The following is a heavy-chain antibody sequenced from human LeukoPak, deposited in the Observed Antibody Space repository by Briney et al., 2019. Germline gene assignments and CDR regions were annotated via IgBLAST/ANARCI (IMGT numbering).Heavy chain of an antibody. V-gene: IGHV3-21*04. J-gene: IGHJ4*02. Sequence: GGSLRLSCAASGFTFSSYSMNWVRQAPGKGLEWVSSISSSSSYIYYADSVKGRFTISRDNAKNSLYLQMNSLRAEDTAVYYCASSGYSYYDPPGYWGQGTLVTVSS. CDR3: ASSGYSYYDPPGY. CDR2: ISSSSSYI. CDR1: GFTFSSYS. D-gene: IGHD5-18*01.